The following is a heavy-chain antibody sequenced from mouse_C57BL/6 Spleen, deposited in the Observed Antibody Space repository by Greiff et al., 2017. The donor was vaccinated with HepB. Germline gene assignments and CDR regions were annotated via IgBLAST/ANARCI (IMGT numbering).Heavy chain of an antibody. J-gene: IGHJ4*01. CDR2: INYDGSST. V-gene: IGHV5-16*01. D-gene: IGHD1-1*01. CDR1: GFTFSDYY. CDR3: ARVGLLRSYYYAMDY. Sequence: EVKLMESEGGLVQPGSSMKLSCTASGFTFSDYYMAWVRQVPEKGLEWVANINYDGSSTYYLDSLKSRFIISRDNAKNILYLQMSSLKSEDTATYYCARVGLLRSYYYAMDYWGQGTSVTVSS.